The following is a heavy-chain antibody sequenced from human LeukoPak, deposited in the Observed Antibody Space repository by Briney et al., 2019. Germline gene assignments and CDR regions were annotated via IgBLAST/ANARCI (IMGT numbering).Heavy chain of an antibody. J-gene: IGHJ4*02. V-gene: IGHV3-23*01. Sequence: GGSQRLSCAASGFTFSSYAMSWVRQAPGKGLEWVSAISGSGGSTYYADSVKGRFTISRDNSKNTLYLQMNSLRAEDTAVYYCAKAPSASSSWRRYFDYWGQGTLVTVSS. CDR3: AKAPSASSSWRRYFDY. CDR1: GFTFSSYA. CDR2: ISGSGGST. D-gene: IGHD6-13*01.